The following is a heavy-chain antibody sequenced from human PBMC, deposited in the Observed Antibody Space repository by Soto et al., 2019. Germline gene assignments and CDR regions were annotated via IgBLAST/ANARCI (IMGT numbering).Heavy chain of an antibody. J-gene: IGHJ5*02. V-gene: IGHV1-18*04. Sequence: ASVKVSCKASGYTFTSCGISWVRQAPGQGLEWMGWISAYNGNTNYAQKLQGRVTMTTDTSTSTAYMELRSLRSDDTAVYYCARRNLYCSSTSCHRPGSFDLWGQGTLVTVSS. CDR3: ARRNLYCSSTSCHRPGSFDL. CDR1: GYTFTSCG. D-gene: IGHD2-2*01. CDR2: ISAYNGNT.